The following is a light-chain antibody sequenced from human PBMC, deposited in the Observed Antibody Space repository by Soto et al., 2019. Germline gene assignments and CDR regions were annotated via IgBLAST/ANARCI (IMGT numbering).Light chain of an antibody. J-gene: IGKJ5*01. CDR3: QQFNSYPIT. CDR2: AAS. Sequence: IQLTHSPSSLSSSVCDSITLTCRASQSISTYLNWYQQKPGKAPKLLIYAASTLQSGVPSRFSGSGSGTEFTLTISSLQPEDFATYYCQQFNSYPITFGQGTRLEIK. V-gene: IGKV1-9*01. CDR1: QSISTY.